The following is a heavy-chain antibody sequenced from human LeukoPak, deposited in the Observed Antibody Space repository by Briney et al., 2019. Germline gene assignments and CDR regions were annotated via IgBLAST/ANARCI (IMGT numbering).Heavy chain of an antibody. D-gene: IGHD1-26*01. CDR3: AREVGATRGEFDY. J-gene: IGHJ4*02. CDR2: IYYSGST. CDR1: GCSISSSSYY. V-gene: IGHV4-39*07. Sequence: SETLSLTCTVSGCSISSSSYYWGWIRQPPGKGLEWIGSIYYSGSTYYNPSLKSRVTISVDTSKNQFSLKLSSVTAADTAVYYCAREVGATRGEFDYWGQGTLVTVSS.